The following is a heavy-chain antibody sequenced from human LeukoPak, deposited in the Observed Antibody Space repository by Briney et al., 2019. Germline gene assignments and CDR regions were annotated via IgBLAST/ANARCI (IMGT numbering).Heavy chain of an antibody. J-gene: IGHJ4*02. D-gene: IGHD6-19*01. Sequence: QSGGSLRLSCAASGFTFSSYGMHWVRQAPGKVLEWVAYTQYDGSNEQYADSVKGRFTISRDNSKNTLYLQMNSLRAEDTAVYYCAKGTYSSGWDWGQGTLVTVSS. CDR2: TQYDGSNE. CDR3: AKGTYSSGWD. V-gene: IGHV3-30*02. CDR1: GFTFSSYG.